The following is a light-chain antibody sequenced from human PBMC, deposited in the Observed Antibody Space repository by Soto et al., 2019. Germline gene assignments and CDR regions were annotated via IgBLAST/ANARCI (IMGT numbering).Light chain of an antibody. V-gene: IGKV2-30*01. J-gene: IGKJ1*01. CDR3: MQGAQWPWT. CDR2: KVS. CDR1: QSLVSSDGNTY. Sequence: DVVMTQSPLSLSVTLGQPASISCRSSQSLVSSDGNTYLTWLQQRPGLSPRGLIYKVSNRDSGVPDRFSGSGSGTAFTLEISRVEAEDVGFYYCMQGAQWPWTVGQGTKVEIK.